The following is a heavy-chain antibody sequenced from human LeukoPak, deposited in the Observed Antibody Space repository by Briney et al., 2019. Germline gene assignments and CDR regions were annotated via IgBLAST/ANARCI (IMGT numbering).Heavy chain of an antibody. CDR1: GYTFTTYY. CDR2: INPSGGST. J-gene: IGHJ6*02. D-gene: IGHD2-2*01. V-gene: IGHV1-46*01. CDR3: ARGRSVVVPAATWPLYYYGRDV. Sequence: GASVTVSSKPSGYTFTTYYMHWVRQAPGQRLEWMGIINPSGGSTSYAQKFHGRVTITRDTSTSTVYMELSSLRSEDTAVYYCARGRSVVVPAATWPLYYYGRDVWGQGTTVTVSS.